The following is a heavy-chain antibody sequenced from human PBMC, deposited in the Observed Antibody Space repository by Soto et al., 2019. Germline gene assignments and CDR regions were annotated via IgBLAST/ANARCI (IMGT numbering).Heavy chain of an antibody. Sequence: GGSLTLSCAASGFTFSSYAMSWVRQAPGKGLEWVSAISGSGGSTYYADSVKGRFTISRDNSKNTLYLQMDSLRAEDTAVYYCAKDRMGFRVAWGQGTLVTVSS. CDR3: AKDRMGFRVA. CDR1: GFTFSSYA. CDR2: ISGSGGST. V-gene: IGHV3-23*01. J-gene: IGHJ5*02.